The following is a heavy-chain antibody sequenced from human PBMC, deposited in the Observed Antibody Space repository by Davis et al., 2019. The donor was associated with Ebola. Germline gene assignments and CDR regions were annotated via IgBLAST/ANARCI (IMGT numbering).Heavy chain of an antibody. J-gene: IGHJ6*02. Sequence: SVKVSCKASGGTFSSYAISWVRQAPGQGLEWMGGIIPIFGTANYAQKFQGRVTITADESTSTAYMELSSLRSEDTAVYYCARREGSAVVYYYYYGMDVWGQGTTVTVSS. CDR2: IIPIFGTA. D-gene: IGHD4-23*01. V-gene: IGHV1-69*13. CDR1: GGTFSSYA. CDR3: ARREGSAVVYYYYYGMDV.